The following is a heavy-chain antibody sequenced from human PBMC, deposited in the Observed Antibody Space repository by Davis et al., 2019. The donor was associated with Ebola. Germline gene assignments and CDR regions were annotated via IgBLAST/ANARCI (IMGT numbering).Heavy chain of an antibody. V-gene: IGHV4-59*01. Sequence: GSLRLSCTVSGGSISSYYWSWIRQPPGKGLEWIGYIYYSGSTNYNPSLKSRVTISVDTSKNQFSLKLSSVTAADTAVYYCARDRGYGDAFDIWGQGTMVTVSS. CDR1: GGSISSYY. D-gene: IGHD5-12*01. J-gene: IGHJ3*02. CDR3: ARDRGYGDAFDI. CDR2: IYYSGST.